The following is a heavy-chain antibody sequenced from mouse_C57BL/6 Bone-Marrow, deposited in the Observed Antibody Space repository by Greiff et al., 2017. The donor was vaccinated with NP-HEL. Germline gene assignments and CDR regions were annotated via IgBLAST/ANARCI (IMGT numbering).Heavy chain of an antibody. D-gene: IGHD2-3*01. V-gene: IGHV1-76*01. CDR1: GYTFTDYY. Sequence: QVQLQQSGAELVRPGASVKLSCKASGYTFTDYYINWVKQRPGQGLEWIARIYPGSGNTYYNEKFKGKATLTAEKSSSTAYMQLSSLTSEDSAVYFCARSGGYYAAWFAYWGQGTLVTVSA. J-gene: IGHJ3*01. CDR2: IYPGSGNT. CDR3: ARSGGYYAAWFAY.